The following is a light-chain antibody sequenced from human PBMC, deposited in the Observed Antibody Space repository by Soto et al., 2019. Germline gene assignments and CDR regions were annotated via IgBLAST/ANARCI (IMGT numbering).Light chain of an antibody. Sequence: ETVLTQSPGTLSLSPGETATLSCRASQTVTTNYLAWCQQRPGQAPRLLIYGASTRAAGIPDRFSGSGSGTDFTLTITRLEPEDSAVYFCQQYTGPPTTFGQGTRLEIK. CDR1: QTVTTNY. J-gene: IGKJ5*01. CDR3: QQYTGPPTT. V-gene: IGKV3-20*01. CDR2: GAS.